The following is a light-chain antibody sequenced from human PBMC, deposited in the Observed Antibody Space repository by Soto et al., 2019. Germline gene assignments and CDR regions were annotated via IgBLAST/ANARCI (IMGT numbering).Light chain of an antibody. J-gene: IGKJ1*01. CDR3: QQSVTLPRT. V-gene: IGKV1-39*01. CDR1: QNIGSY. Sequence: DIQMTQSPSSLSASVGDRVSITCRASQNIGSYLNWYQQKPGQAPKLLIYGTNGLNSGVPSRFSGSASGTDFTLTIRSLQPEDLATYDCQQSVTLPRTFGQGTKVEIK. CDR2: GTN.